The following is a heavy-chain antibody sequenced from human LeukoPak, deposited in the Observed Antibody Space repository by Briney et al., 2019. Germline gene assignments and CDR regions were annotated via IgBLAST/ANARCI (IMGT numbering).Heavy chain of an antibody. CDR2: INHSGST. D-gene: IGHD6-6*01. V-gene: IGHV4-34*01. J-gene: IGHJ4*02. CDR3: ARGGIAARLGFFDY. Sequence: SETLSLTCAVYGGSFSGYYWSWIGQPPGKGLEWIGEINHSGSTNYNPSLKSRVTISVDTSKNQFSLKLSSVTAADTAVYYCARGGIAARLGFFDYWGQGTLVTVSS. CDR1: GGSFSGYY.